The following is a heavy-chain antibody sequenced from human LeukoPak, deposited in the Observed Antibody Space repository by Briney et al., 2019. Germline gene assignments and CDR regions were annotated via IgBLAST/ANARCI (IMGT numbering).Heavy chain of an antibody. CDR3: ARDDYGDYGS. CDR2: IIPIFGTA. Sequence: ASVKVSCKAPGGTFSSYAISWVRQAPGQGLEWMGGIIPIFGTANYAQKFQGRVTITADKSTSTAYMELSSLRSEDTAVYYCARDDYGDYGSWGQGTLVTVSS. V-gene: IGHV1-69*06. D-gene: IGHD4-17*01. CDR1: GGTFSSYA. J-gene: IGHJ5*02.